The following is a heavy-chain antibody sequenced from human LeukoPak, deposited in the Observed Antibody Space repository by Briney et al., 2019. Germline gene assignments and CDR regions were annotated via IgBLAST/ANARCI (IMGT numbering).Heavy chain of an antibody. Sequence: GGSLRLSCAASGFTFSDHYMSWIRQAPGKGLEWVSYISSSSGFTNYADSVKGRFTISRDNAKNSLYLQMNSLRAEDTAVYYCARDLPREGIRSYWGQGTLVTVSS. J-gene: IGHJ4*02. CDR2: ISSSSGFT. V-gene: IGHV3-11*05. CDR1: GFTFSDHY. D-gene: IGHD1-14*01. CDR3: ARDLPREGIRSY.